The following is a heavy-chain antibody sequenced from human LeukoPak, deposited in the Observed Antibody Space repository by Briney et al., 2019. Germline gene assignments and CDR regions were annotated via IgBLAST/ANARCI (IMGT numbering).Heavy chain of an antibody. CDR2: ISYDGNNK. CDR3: ARDLFTSGSQIREFDP. V-gene: IGHV3-30-3*01. D-gene: IGHD1-26*01. J-gene: IGHJ5*02. CDR1: GFTFSSHA. Sequence: GGSLRLSCAASGFTFSSHAMHWVRQAPGKGLEWVAVISYDGNNKYYADSVKGRFTISRDNSKNTLYLQMNSLRAEDTVVYYCARDLFTSGSQIREFDPWGQGTLVTVSS.